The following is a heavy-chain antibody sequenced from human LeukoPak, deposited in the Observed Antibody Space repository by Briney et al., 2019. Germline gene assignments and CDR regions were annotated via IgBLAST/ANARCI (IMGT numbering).Heavy chain of an antibody. J-gene: IGHJ3*02. CDR2: ISYDGSNK. Sequence: PGRSLRLSCAASGFTFSSYAMHWVRQAPGKGPEWVALISYDGSNKYYADSVKGRFTISRDNSKNTLYLQMNSLRAEDTAVYYCARDLRVYSSGWYDAFDIWGQGTMVTVSS. CDR3: ARDLRVYSSGWYDAFDI. D-gene: IGHD6-19*01. CDR1: GFTFSSYA. V-gene: IGHV3-30*04.